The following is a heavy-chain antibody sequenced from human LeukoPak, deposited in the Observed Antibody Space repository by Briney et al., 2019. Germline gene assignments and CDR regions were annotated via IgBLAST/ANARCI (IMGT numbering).Heavy chain of an antibody. Sequence: QPGGSLRLSCAASGFTFSSYEMNWVRQAPGKGLEWVSYISSSGSTIYYADSVKGRFTISRDNAKSSLYLRMNSLRAEDTAVYYCASLDSVTASYFDYWGQGTLVTVSS. CDR1: GFTFSSYE. CDR2: ISSSGSTI. CDR3: ASLDSVTASYFDY. V-gene: IGHV3-48*03. J-gene: IGHJ4*02. D-gene: IGHD2-21*02.